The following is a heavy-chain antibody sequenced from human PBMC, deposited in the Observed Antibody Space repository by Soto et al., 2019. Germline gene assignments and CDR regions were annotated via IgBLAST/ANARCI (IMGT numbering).Heavy chain of an antibody. D-gene: IGHD1-1*01. V-gene: IGHV3-23*01. CDR2: VSPHCANT. Sequence: GGSLRLSCVASGFTFGSCGMNWVRQAPGKGLEWVAGVSPHCANTYYADSVRGRFIISRDDSRNTVSLDMNSLRGDDSAVYYCATEGAKTTWNFDYWGQGTVVTVSS. CDR1: GFTFGSCG. J-gene: IGHJ4*02. CDR3: ATEGAKTTWNFDY.